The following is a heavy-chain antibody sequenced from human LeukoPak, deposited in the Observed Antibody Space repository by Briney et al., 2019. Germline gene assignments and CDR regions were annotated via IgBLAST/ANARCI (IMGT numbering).Heavy chain of an antibody. J-gene: IGHJ4*02. CDR2: INPSGGST. Sequence: GASVKASCKASGYTFTSYYMHWVQKAPGQGLEWMGIINPSGGSTSYAQKFQGRVTMTRDTSTSTVYMELSSLRSEDTAVYYCARGGVVVTPITDWGQGTLVTVSS. V-gene: IGHV1-46*01. D-gene: IGHD3-22*01. CDR1: GYTFTSYY. CDR3: ARGGVVVTPITD.